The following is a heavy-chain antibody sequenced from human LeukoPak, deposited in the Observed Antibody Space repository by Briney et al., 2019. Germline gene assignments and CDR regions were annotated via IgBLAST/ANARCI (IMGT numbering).Heavy chain of an antibody. CDR2: IYPGDSDT. CDR3: ARAYDSSGQALDY. D-gene: IGHD3-22*01. Sequence: GESLKISCKGSGYSFTSYWIGWVRQMPGKGLEWMGIIYPGDSDTRYSLSFQGQVTISADKSISTAYLQWSSLKASDTAMHYCARAYDSSGQALDYWGQGTLVTVSS. J-gene: IGHJ4*02. CDR1: GYSFTSYW. V-gene: IGHV5-51*01.